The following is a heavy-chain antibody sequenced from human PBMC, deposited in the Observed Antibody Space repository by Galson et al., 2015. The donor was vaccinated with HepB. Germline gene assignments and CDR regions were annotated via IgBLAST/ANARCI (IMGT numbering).Heavy chain of an antibody. CDR2: ISSSSTYK. D-gene: IGHD2-8*01. J-gene: IGHJ4*02. CDR1: GFTFGTYT. V-gene: IGHV3-21*04. Sequence: SLRLSCAASGFTFGTYTLNWVRLPPGKGLEWVSSISSSSTYKFYGDSVKGRFTISRDNAKNSLYLQMNSLRAEDTATYYCATYHFHDNGGTLHYWGQGILVTVSS. CDR3: ATYHFHDNGGTLHY.